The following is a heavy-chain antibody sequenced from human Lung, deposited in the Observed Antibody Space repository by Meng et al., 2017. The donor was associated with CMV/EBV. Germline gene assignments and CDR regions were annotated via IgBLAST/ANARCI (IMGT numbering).Heavy chain of an antibody. D-gene: IGHD6-19*01. Sequence: QRVPSGAEVKKPGASVRVSCKASGYTFTHHGISWIRQAPGQGLEWMGWISCYNGDTNYAQKLQGRVTMTTDTSTNTAYMDLRGLRSDDTAVYYCARDPSNTSGRYAYFDYWGQGTLVTVSS. J-gene: IGHJ4*02. CDR3: ARDPSNTSGRYAYFDY. CDR1: GYTFTHHG. V-gene: IGHV1-18*01. CDR2: ISCYNGDT.